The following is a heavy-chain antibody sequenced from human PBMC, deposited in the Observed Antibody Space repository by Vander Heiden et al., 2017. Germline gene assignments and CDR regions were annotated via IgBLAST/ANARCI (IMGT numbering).Heavy chain of an antibody. J-gene: IGHJ6*02. CDR2: IWYDGSNK. CDR1: GFTFSSYG. D-gene: IGHD3-22*01. CDR3: ARDNLYYYDSSGYPV. Sequence: QVQLVESGGGVVQPGRSLRLSCAASGFTFSSYGMHWVPQAPGKGLEWVAVIWYDGSNKYYADSVKGRFTISRDNSKNTLYLQMNSLRAEDTAVYYCARDNLYYYDSSGYPVWGQGTTVTVSS. V-gene: IGHV3-33*01.